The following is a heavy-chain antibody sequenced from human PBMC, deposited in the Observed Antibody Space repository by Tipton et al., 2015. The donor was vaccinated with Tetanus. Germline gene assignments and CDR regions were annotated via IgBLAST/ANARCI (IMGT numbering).Heavy chain of an antibody. CDR3: AKEALGVLNL. J-gene: IGHJ6*04. D-gene: IGHD1-14*01. Sequence: SLRLSCAASGFSFNTYTMTWVRQAPGQGLEWVSSITSSSHYILYADSVRGRFSISRDNAKNSLYLHMDSLRAEDTAVYYCAKEALGVLNLWGKGTTVIVSS. V-gene: IGHV3-21*06. CDR2: ITSSSHYI. CDR1: GFSFNTYT.